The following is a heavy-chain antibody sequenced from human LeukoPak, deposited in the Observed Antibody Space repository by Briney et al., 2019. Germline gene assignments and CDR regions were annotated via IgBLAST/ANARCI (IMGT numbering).Heavy chain of an antibody. Sequence: ASVNVSCKASGYAFTSYDINWVRQATGQGLEWMGWMNPNSGNTGYAQKFQGRVTMTRNTSISTAYMELSSLRSEDTAVYYCARGGVYCSSTSCYTVPFDYWGQGTLVTVSS. CDR3: ARGGVYCSSTSCYTVPFDY. V-gene: IGHV1-8*01. D-gene: IGHD2-2*02. CDR1: GYAFTSYD. CDR2: MNPNSGNT. J-gene: IGHJ4*02.